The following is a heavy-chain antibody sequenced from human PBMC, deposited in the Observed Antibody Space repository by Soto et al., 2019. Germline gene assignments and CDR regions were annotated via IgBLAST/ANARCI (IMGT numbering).Heavy chain of an antibody. CDR1: GYTFTSYF. CDR3: ARQSYYSGMDV. V-gene: IGHV1-18*01. J-gene: IGHJ6*02. Sequence: SVKVSCKASGYTFTSYFITWVRQAPGQGLEWMGWISAYNGNTNYAQMLQGRVTMTTDTSTATAYMELRSLRSDDTAVYYCARQSYYSGMDVWGQGTTVTVSS. CDR2: ISAYNGNT.